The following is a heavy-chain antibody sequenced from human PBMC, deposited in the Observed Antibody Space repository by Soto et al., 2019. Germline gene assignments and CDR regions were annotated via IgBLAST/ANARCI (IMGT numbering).Heavy chain of an antibody. CDR1: GFTFSSYA. Sequence: QVQLVESGGGVVQPRRSLRLSCAASGFTFSSYAMHWVRQVPGKGLEWVAVISYDGSNKYYADSVKGRFTISRDNSKNTLYLQMNSLRAEDTAVYYCARPLWRDDYNWGYFDLWGRGTLVTVSS. CDR3: ARPLWRDDYNWGYFDL. CDR2: ISYDGSNK. V-gene: IGHV3-30-3*01. J-gene: IGHJ2*01. D-gene: IGHD4-4*01.